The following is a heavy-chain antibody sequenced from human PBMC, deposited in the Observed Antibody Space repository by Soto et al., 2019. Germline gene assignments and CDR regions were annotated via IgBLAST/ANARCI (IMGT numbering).Heavy chain of an antibody. Sequence: SVKVSCKASGGTFSSYAISWVRQAPGQGLEWMGGIIPIFGTANYAQKFQGRVTITADKSTSTAYMELSSLRPEDTAVYYCARDRLPYYDSSGYYEDFDYWGQGTLVTVSS. J-gene: IGHJ4*02. V-gene: IGHV1-69*06. D-gene: IGHD3-22*01. CDR3: ARDRLPYYDSSGYYEDFDY. CDR1: GGTFSSYA. CDR2: IIPIFGTA.